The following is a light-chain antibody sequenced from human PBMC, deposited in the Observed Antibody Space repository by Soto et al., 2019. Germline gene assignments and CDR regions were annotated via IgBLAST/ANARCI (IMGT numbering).Light chain of an antibody. CDR2: GAS. J-gene: IGKJ4*01. V-gene: IGKV3-20*01. Sequence: EIVLTQSPGTLSLSPGERATLSCRASQSVSSSYLAWYQQRPGQAPRLLIHGASTRATGIPDRFSGSGSGTDFTLTISRLEPEDFAVYYCQQYGTSRLTFGGGTKVEIK. CDR3: QQYGTSRLT. CDR1: QSVSSSY.